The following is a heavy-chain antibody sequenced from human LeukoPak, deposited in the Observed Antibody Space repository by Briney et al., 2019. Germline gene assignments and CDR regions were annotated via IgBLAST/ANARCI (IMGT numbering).Heavy chain of an antibody. V-gene: IGHV4-34*01. CDR1: GGSFSGYY. D-gene: IGHD5-12*01. CDR2: INHSGST. Sequence: KPSETLSLTCAVYGGSFSGYYWSWIRQPPGKGLEWIGEINHSGSTNYNPSLKSRVTISVDTSKNQFSLKLSSVTAADTAVYYCARTSKYIVATIRASSLDYWGQGTLVTVSS. J-gene: IGHJ4*02. CDR3: ARTSKYIVATIRASSLDY.